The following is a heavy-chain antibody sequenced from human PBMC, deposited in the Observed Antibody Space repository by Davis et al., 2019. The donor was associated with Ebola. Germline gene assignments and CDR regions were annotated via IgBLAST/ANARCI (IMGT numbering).Heavy chain of an antibody. CDR1: GVSINSGGYY. Sequence: PSETLSLTCSVSGVSINSGGYYWSWIRQHPGKGLEWIGYIYYSGTSYYSPSLKIRVTISGDTSKNQFSLNLSSVTAADTAVYYCATANDYDSSGYYPASLDSWGQGTLVTVSS. CDR3: ATANDYDSSGYYPASLDS. D-gene: IGHD3-22*01. CDR2: IYYSGTS. V-gene: IGHV4-31*03. J-gene: IGHJ4*02.